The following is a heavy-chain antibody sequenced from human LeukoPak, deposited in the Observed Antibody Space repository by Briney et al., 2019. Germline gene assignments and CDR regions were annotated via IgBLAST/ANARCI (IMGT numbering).Heavy chain of an antibody. V-gene: IGHV3-7*01. J-gene: IGHJ5*02. CDR2: IKQDGSEK. D-gene: IGHD6-19*01. Sequence: PGGSLRLSCAASGFTFSNAWMSWVRQAPGKGLEWVANIKQDGSEKYYVDSVKGRFTISRDNAKNSLYLQMNSLRAEDTAVYYCAREPRAVAGDWFDPWGQGTLVTVSS. CDR1: GFTFSNAW. CDR3: AREPRAVAGDWFDP.